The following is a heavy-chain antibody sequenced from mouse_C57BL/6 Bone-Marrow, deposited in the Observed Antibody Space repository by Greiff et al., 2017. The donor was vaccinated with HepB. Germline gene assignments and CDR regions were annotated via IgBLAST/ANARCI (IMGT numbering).Heavy chain of an antibody. CDR1: GFTFSDYY. CDR2: INYDGSST. J-gene: IGHJ2*01. D-gene: IGHD1-1*01. Sequence: EVQVVESEGGLVQPGSSMKLSCTASGFTFSDYYMAWVRQVPEKGLEWVANINYDGSSTYYLDSLKSRFIISRDNAKNILYLQMSSLKSEDTATYYCAREDYYGFYFDYWGQGTTLTVSS. CDR3: AREDYYGFYFDY. V-gene: IGHV5-16*01.